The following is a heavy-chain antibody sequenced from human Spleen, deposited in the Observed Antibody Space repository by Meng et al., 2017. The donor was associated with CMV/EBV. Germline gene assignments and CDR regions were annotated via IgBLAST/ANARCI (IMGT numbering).Heavy chain of an antibody. J-gene: IGHJ6*02. V-gene: IGHV4-39*07. CDR1: GGSISSSNYY. Sequence: SETLSLTCTVSGGSISSSNYYWGWIRQPPGKGLEWIGSIYYSGSTYYNPSLKSRVTISVDTSKNQFSLKLSSVTAADTAVYYCARGVGYCSGGSCYSHYYYGMDVWGQGTTVTVSS. CDR3: ARGVGYCSGGSCYSHYYYGMDV. D-gene: IGHD2-15*01. CDR2: IYYSGST.